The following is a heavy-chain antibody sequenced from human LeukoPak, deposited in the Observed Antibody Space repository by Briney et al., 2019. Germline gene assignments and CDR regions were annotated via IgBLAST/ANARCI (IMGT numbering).Heavy chain of an antibody. J-gene: IGHJ4*02. D-gene: IGHD6-19*01. CDR2: ISSSGSTI. CDR1: GFTFSDYY. V-gene: IGHV3-11*01. CDR3: ARESSGCKGYCYFDY. Sequence: PGGSLRLSCAASGFTFSDYYMSWIRQAPGMGLEWDSYISSSGSTIYYADSVKGRFTISRDNAKNSLYLQMNSLRVEDTAVYYCARESSGCKGYCYFDYWGQGTLVTVSS.